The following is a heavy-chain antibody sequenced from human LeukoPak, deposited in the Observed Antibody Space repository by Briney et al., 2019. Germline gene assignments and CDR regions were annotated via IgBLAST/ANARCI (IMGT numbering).Heavy chain of an antibody. CDR1: GYTFTSYG. CDR3: ARAADYYDSSGYYYYYYYYYMDV. V-gene: IGHV1-18*01. CDR2: ISAYNGNT. D-gene: IGHD3-22*01. Sequence: ASVKVSCKASGYTFTSYGISWVRQAPGQGLGWMGRISAYNGNTNYAQKLQGRVTMTTDTSTSTAYMELRSLRSDDTAVYYCARAADYYDSSGYYYYYYYYYMDVWGKGTTVTVSS. J-gene: IGHJ6*03.